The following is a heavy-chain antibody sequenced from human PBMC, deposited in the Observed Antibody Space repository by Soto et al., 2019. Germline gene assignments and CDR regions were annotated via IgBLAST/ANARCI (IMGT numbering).Heavy chain of an antibody. V-gene: IGHV1-3*01. CDR1: GYTLSTST. CDR3: AREEPSSGSTFDY. CDR2: IDAGNGNT. D-gene: IGHD5-18*01. Sequence: QVQLVQSGAEVKKPGASVKVSCKASGYTLSTSTVHWVRQAPGQRLEWLGWIDAGNGNTKYSQKSQGRVTITTDTSATTASMELSSLKSDDTAISDCAREEPSSGSTFDYWGQGTLVTVSS. J-gene: IGHJ4*02.